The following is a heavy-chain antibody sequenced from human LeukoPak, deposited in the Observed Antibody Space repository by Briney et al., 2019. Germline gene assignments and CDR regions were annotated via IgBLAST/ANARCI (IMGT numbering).Heavy chain of an antibody. CDR3: ARAIRQLIYYYYMDV. Sequence: GGSLRLSCAASGFTVSSNYMSWVRQAPGKGLEWVSVIYSGGSTYYADSVKGRFTISRDNSKNTLYLQMNSLRAEDTAVYYCARAIRQLIYYYYMDVWGKGTTVTVSS. CDR2: IYSGGST. CDR1: GFTVSSNY. J-gene: IGHJ6*03. D-gene: IGHD2-2*01. V-gene: IGHV3-53*01.